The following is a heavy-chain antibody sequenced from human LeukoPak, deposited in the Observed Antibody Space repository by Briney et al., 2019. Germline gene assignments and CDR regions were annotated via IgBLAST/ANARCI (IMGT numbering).Heavy chain of an antibody. J-gene: IGHJ3*02. Sequence: GGSLRLSCAASGFTFSIYCMHWVRQVPGKGLVWVSHINSDVSGTSYADSVKGRFTISRDNAKNTLYLQMNSLRAEDTAVYYCARASVGGAFDIWGQGTMVTVSS. CDR1: GFTFSIYC. D-gene: IGHD3-16*01. CDR3: ARASVGGAFDI. V-gene: IGHV3-74*01. CDR2: INSDVSGT.